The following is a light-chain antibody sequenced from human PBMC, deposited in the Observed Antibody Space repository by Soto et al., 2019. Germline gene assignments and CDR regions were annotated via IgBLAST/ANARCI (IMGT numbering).Light chain of an antibody. J-gene: IGKJ2*01. Sequence: EIGMTQAPATLSVSPGVRATLACRARQSVSSNLSWYQQKPGQAPRLLIYGASDRDTVIPARFSGSRSGTELTLHISILQSADFPLYYCQPSTNSPRTFGQGTKLEIK. V-gene: IGKV3-15*01. CDR3: QPSTNSPRT. CDR2: GAS. CDR1: QSVSSN.